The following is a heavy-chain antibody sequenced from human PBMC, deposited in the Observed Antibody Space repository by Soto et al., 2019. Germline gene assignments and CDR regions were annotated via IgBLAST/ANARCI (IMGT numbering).Heavy chain of an antibody. V-gene: IGHV3-15*07. CDR3: TTDVEQWLEPAYYYYYGMAV. CDR1: GFTFNTAW. CDR2: IKTKTDGGTT. J-gene: IGHJ6*02. D-gene: IGHD6-19*01. Sequence: GGSLRLSCAASGFTFNTAWMNWVRQAPGKGLEWVGRIKTKTDGGTTDYAAPVKGRFTISRDDSKNTLYLQMNSLKTEDTAVYYCTTDVEQWLEPAYYYYYGMAVWGQGTMVTVSS.